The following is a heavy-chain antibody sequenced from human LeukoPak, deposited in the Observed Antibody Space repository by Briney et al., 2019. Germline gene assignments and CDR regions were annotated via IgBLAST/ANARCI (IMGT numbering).Heavy chain of an antibody. J-gene: IGHJ5*02. D-gene: IGHD3-10*01. V-gene: IGHV4-59*01. CDR1: GVSISSYY. CDR3: ARVSGWFDP. Sequence: PSETLSLTCTVSGVSISSYYWSWIRQPPGKGLDWIGYIYYSGSTNYNPSLKSRVTISVDTSKNQFSLKLSSVTAADTAVYYCARVSGWFDPWGQGTLVTVSS. CDR2: IYYSGST.